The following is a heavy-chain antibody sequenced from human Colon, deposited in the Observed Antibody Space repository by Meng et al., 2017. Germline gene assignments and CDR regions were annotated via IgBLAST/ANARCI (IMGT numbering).Heavy chain of an antibody. V-gene: IGHV3-23*01. CDR2: ISGSGKTT. Sequence: GESLKISCVASGFTLDKYAMTWVRQAPGKGLEWVSAISGSGKTTYVADSGKGRFTISRDNSNNTLYLQMNSLRVDDTAVYYCARGRREFSYGPEYWGQGTPVTVSS. CDR1: GFTLDKYA. D-gene: IGHD5-18*01. J-gene: IGHJ4*02. CDR3: ARGRREFSYGPEY.